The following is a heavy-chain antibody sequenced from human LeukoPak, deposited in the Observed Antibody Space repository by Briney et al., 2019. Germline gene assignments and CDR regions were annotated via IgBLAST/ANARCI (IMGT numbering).Heavy chain of an antibody. V-gene: IGHV4-59*10. CDR2: IYSSGST. CDR1: GGSISSYY. D-gene: IGHD4-17*01. J-gene: IGHJ3*02. CDR3: ARVTVTIDAFDI. Sequence: SETLSLTCAVYGGSISSYYWSWIRQPAGKGLEWIGRIYSSGSTNYNPSLKSRVTMSVDTSKNQFSLKLSSVTAADTAVYYCARVTVTIDAFDIWGQGTMVTVSS.